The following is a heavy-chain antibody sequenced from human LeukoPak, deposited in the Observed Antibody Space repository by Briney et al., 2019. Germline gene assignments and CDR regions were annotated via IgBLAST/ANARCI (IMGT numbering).Heavy chain of an antibody. D-gene: IGHD3-22*01. CDR3: ARLDSSGYSPIFDY. J-gene: IGHJ4*02. CDR2: IYYSGST. Sequence: SQTLSLAWTVSGGSISSGDYYWSWIRQPPGKGLEWIGYIYYSGSTYYNPSLKSRVTISVDTSKNQFSLKLSSVTAADTAVYYCARLDSSGYSPIFDYWGQGTLVTVSS. V-gene: IGHV4-30-4*01. CDR1: GGSISSGDYY.